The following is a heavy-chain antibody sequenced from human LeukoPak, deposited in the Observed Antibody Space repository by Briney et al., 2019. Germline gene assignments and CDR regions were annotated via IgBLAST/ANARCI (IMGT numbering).Heavy chain of an antibody. Sequence: PGGSLRLSCAASGFTLSSYWMSWVRQAPGKGLEWVANIKYDGSEKDYVDSVKGRFTISRDNAKNSLYLQMNSLRAEDTAVYYCARDKAPAGLFFDYWGQGTLVTVSS. J-gene: IGHJ4*02. V-gene: IGHV3-7*01. CDR3: ARDKAPAGLFFDY. D-gene: IGHD6-13*01. CDR1: GFTLSSYW. CDR2: IKYDGSEK.